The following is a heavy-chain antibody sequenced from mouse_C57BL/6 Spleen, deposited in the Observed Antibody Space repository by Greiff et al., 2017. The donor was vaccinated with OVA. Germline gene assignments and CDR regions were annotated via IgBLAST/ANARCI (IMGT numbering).Heavy chain of an antibody. CDR1: GFTFSDYY. CDR3: ARDGYYDAMDY. V-gene: IGHV5-16*01. D-gene: IGHD2-2*01. Sequence: EVKLMESEGGLVQPGRSMKLSCTASGFTFSDYYMAWVRQVPEKGLEWVANINYDGSSTYYLDSLKSRFIISRDNAKNILYLQMSSLKSEDTATYYCARDGYYDAMDYWGQGTSVTVSS. CDR2: INYDGSST. J-gene: IGHJ4*01.